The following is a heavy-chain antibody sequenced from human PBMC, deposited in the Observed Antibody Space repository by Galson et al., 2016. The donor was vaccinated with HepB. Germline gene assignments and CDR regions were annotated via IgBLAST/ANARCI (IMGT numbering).Heavy chain of an antibody. Sequence: SLRLSCAGSGFTFGDYAVSWFRQAPGKGLEWVSTIDEHGVETQYADSVRGRFTISRDNSDNTLYLQMNSLRAEDTAIYYCAKKHLPPVAGNNYFGSWGQGTLVAVSS. CDR2: IDEHGVET. V-gene: IGHV3-23*01. J-gene: IGHJ4*02. D-gene: IGHD6-19*01. CDR1: GFTFGDYA. CDR3: AKKHLPPVAGNNYFGS.